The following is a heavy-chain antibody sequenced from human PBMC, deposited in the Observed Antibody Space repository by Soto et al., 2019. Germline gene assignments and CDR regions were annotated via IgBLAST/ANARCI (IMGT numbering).Heavy chain of an antibody. J-gene: IGHJ4*02. V-gene: IGHV1-69*01. Sequence: QLQLVQSGAEVKKPGSSVKVSCKASGGTFNSYAINWVRQAPGQGLQWMGGSIPMFGTANYAQKIQDRVTLNADESTGTACMDLSSLRSEDTAVYYCASGTYYDFWSGSHYFAYWGQGTLVTVSS. CDR3: ASGTYYDFWSGSHYFAY. CDR2: SIPMFGTA. D-gene: IGHD3-3*01. CDR1: GGTFNSYA.